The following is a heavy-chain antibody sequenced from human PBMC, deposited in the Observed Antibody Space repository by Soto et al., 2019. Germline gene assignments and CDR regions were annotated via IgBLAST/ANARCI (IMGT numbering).Heavy chain of an antibody. CDR2: TYYRSMWYN. CDR3: AGEFPYYESSDSYFDY. Sequence: PSQTLSLTCAISGDSVSGNSAAWNWIRQSPSRGLEWLGRTYYRSMWYNDYAVSVKSRITVTPDTSKNQFSLHLNSVTPEDTAVYYCAGEFPYYESSDSYFDYWGQGALVTVSS. J-gene: IGHJ4*02. V-gene: IGHV6-1*01. CDR1: GDSVSGNSAA. D-gene: IGHD3-16*01.